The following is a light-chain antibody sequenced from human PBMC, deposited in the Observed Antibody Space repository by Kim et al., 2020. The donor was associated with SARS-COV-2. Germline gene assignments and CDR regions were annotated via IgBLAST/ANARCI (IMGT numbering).Light chain of an antibody. CDR3: QVWDSSSDHWV. J-gene: IGLJ3*02. Sequence: SYELTQPPSVSVAPGKTARITCGGNKIGSKSVHWYQKNPGQAPVLVIYYDSDRPSGIPERFSGSNSGNTATLTISRVEAGDEADYYCQVWDSSSDHWVFG. V-gene: IGLV3-21*01. CDR2: YDS. CDR1: KIGSKS.